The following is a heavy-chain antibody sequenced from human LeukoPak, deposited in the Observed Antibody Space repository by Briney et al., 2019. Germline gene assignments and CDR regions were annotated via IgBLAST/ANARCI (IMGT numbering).Heavy chain of an antibody. Sequence: PSETLSLTCAVSGGSISSGGYSWSWLRQPPGKGLEWIGYIYHSGSTYYNPSLKSRVTISVDRSKNQFSLKLSSVTAADTAVYYCARTKGSGAFDIWGQGTMVTVSS. CDR1: GGSISSGGYS. CDR3: ARTKGSGAFDI. D-gene: IGHD2-8*01. CDR2: IYHSGST. J-gene: IGHJ3*02. V-gene: IGHV4-30-2*01.